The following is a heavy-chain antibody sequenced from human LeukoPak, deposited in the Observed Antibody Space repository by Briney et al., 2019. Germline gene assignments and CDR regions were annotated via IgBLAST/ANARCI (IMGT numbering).Heavy chain of an antibody. D-gene: IGHD6-19*01. CDR3: AKDHGTAVAGFYY. CDR2: ITGTGGST. CDR1: GFSLSTYG. J-gene: IGHJ4*02. Sequence: GGSLRLSCAASGFSLSTYGVRWVRQPPGKGLEWVSGITGTGGSTYYADSVKGRFTVYRDTSKNTLYLQMNSLRAEDTAIYYCAKDHGTAVAGFYYWGQGTLVTVSS. V-gene: IGHV3-23*01.